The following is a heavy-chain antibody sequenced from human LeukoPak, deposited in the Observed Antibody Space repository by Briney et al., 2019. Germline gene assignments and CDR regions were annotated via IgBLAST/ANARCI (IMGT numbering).Heavy chain of an antibody. D-gene: IGHD3-10*01. V-gene: IGHV3-23*01. Sequence: GGSLRLSCAASGFTFSSYAMSWVRQAPGNGLEWVSAISGSGGSTYYADSVKGRFTVSRDNSKNTLYLQMNSLRAEDTAVYYCAKDRGFVGGITMVRGVIITNWFDPWGQGTLVTVSS. CDR2: ISGSGGST. CDR3: AKDRGFVGGITMVRGVIITNWFDP. CDR1: GFTFSSYA. J-gene: IGHJ5*02.